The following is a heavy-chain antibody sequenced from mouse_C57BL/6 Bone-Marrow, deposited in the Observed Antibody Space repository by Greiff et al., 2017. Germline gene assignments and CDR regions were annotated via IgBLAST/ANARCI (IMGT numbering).Heavy chain of an antibody. D-gene: IGHD1-1*01. CDR1: GYTFTSYW. CDR3: ARTVFFDY. CDR2: IDPSDSYT. Sequence: QVQLQQPGAELVKPGASVKVSCKASGYTFTSYWMQWVKQRPGQGLEWIGEIDPSDSYTNYNQKFKGKATLTVDTSSSTAYMQLSSLTSEDSAVYSCARTVFFDYWGKGTTLTVSS. V-gene: IGHV1-50*01. J-gene: IGHJ2*01.